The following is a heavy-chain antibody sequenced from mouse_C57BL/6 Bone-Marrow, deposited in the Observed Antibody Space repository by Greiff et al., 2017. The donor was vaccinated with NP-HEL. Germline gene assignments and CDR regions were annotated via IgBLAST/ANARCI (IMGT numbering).Heavy chain of an antibody. CDR1: GYTFTSYG. V-gene: IGHV1-81*01. D-gene: IGHD3-2*02. CDR2: IYPRSGNT. Sequence: VKLMESGAELARPGASVKLSCKASGYTFTSYGISWVKQRTGQGLEWIGEIYPRSGNTYYNEKFKGKATLTADKSSSTAYMELRSLTSEDSAVYFCAAQATWGQGTTLTVSS. CDR3: AAQAT. J-gene: IGHJ2*01.